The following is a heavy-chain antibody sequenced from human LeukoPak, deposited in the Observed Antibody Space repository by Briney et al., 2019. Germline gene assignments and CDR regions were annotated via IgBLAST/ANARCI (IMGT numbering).Heavy chain of an antibody. V-gene: IGHV3-73*01. Sequence: GGSLKLSCAASGFTFSGSTMHWVRQASGKELEWVGRIRSKTHNYATAFAESVKGRFTISRDDSKNTAYLQMNSLKTEDTAVYFCARGSFGSIDYWGQGTLVTASS. J-gene: IGHJ4*02. CDR2: IRSKTHNYAT. D-gene: IGHD5-18*01. CDR3: ARGSFGSIDY. CDR1: GFTFSGST.